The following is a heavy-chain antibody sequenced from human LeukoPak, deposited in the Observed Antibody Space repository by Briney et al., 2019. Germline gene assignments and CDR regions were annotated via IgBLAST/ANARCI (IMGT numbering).Heavy chain of an antibody. J-gene: IGHJ4*02. CDR1: GGTFSSYA. Sequence: ASVKVSCKASGGTFSSYAISWVRQAPGQGLEWMGRIIPILGIANYAQKFQGRVTITAGKSTSTAYMELSSLRSEDTAVYYCARDLSYYDSSGYYYEIRYLDYWGQGTLVTVSS. V-gene: IGHV1-69*04. CDR3: ARDLSYYDSSGYYYEIRYLDY. D-gene: IGHD3-22*01. CDR2: IIPILGIA.